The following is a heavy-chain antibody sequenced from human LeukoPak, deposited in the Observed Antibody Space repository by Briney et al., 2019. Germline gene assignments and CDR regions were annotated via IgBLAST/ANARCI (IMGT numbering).Heavy chain of an antibody. J-gene: IGHJ4*02. CDR2: VYSRGVG. CDR3: AREEFLHEIDSSGYFVY. Sequence: PSETLSLTCTVSGGSITGYYWNWIRQPAGQGLEWLGRVYSRGVGNYNRSLTSRVTMSVDTSKNQFSLKLTSLTAADTAVYYCAREEFLHEIDSSGYFVYWGQGTLVTVSS. D-gene: IGHD3-22*01. CDR1: GGSITGYY. V-gene: IGHV4-4*07.